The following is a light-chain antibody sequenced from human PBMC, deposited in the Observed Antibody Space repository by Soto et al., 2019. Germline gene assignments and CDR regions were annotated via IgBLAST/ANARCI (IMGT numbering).Light chain of an antibody. CDR3: ASLTTTNFV. Sequence: QSALTQPASVSGSPGQSITISCCGTSSDVGAYNFVSWYQQHPDKAPKLMISEVSNRPSGVSDRFSGSKSGNTASLTISGLQAEDEADYYCASLTTTNFVFGTGTKVTVL. CDR2: EVS. V-gene: IGLV2-14*01. CDR1: SSDVGAYNF. J-gene: IGLJ1*01.